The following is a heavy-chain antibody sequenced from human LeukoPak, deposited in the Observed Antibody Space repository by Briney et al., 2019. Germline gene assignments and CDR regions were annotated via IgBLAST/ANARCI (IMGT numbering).Heavy chain of an antibody. CDR1: GVSISTYY. CDR3: ARMYSGTSYYFDY. D-gene: IGHD1-26*01. J-gene: IGHJ4*02. CDR2: FSYSGST. V-gene: IGHV4-59*01. Sequence: PSETLSLTCSVSGVSISTYYWIWIRQPPAKGLEWMGFFSYSGSTKYNPSLKGRVTMSVDTSKNQFSLKLNSVTAADTAVYYCARMYSGTSYYFDYWGQGTLVTVSS.